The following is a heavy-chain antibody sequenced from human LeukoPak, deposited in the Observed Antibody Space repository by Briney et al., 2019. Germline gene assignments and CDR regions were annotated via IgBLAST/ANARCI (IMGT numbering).Heavy chain of an antibody. V-gene: IGHV4-30-4*01. J-gene: IGHJ5*02. Sequence: PSQTLSLTCTVSGGSISSGDYYWSWIRQPPGKGLEWIGYIYCSGSTYYNPSLKSRVTISVDTSKNQFSLKLSSVTAADTAVYYCAREKDVAYYGSGSYYNWFDPWGQGTLVTVSS. CDR2: IYCSGST. D-gene: IGHD3-10*01. CDR3: AREKDVAYYGSGSYYNWFDP. CDR1: GGSISSGDYY.